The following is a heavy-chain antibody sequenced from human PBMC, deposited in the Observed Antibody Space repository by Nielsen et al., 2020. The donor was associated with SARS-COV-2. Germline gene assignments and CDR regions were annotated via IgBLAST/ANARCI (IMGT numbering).Heavy chain of an antibody. Sequence: GESLKISCAASGFTFSSYGMHWVRQAPGKGLEWVAVIWYDGVNKYYADSVKGRFTISRDNSKNTLYLEMNSLTAEDTAVYYCARDKTYGYDYWGQGTLVTVSS. D-gene: IGHD5-18*01. CDR2: IWYDGVNK. CDR1: GFTFSSYG. V-gene: IGHV3-33*01. J-gene: IGHJ4*02. CDR3: ARDKTYGYDY.